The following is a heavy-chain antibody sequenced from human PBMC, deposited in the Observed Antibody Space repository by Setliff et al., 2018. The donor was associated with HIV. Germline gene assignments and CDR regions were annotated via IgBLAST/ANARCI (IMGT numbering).Heavy chain of an antibody. J-gene: IGHJ4*02. Sequence: ASVMVSCKASGYSFADYTIQWARQAPGQSLEWMGWIIDGNDNTRYSQKFQGRVTIARDTSASTAYMELSSLRSEDTAVYYCARLSGWYEGDFDYWGQGTLVTVSS. CDR1: GYSFADYT. CDR2: IIDGNDNT. CDR3: ARLSGWYEGDFDY. D-gene: IGHD6-19*01. V-gene: IGHV1-3*01.